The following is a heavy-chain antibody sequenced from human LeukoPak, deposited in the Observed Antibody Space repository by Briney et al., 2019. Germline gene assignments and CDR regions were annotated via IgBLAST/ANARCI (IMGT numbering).Heavy chain of an antibody. V-gene: IGHV3-7*01. D-gene: IGHD3-22*01. CDR2: IKQDGSEK. J-gene: IGHJ3*02. CDR1: GFSFSSHW. CDR3: ARDYYDSFNAFDI. Sequence: GGSLRLSCPASGFSFSSHWMSWVRQAPGKGLEWVANIKQDGSEKKYVDSVKGRFTISRDNAMNTLYLQMNSLRAEDTAVYYCARDYYDSFNAFDIWGQGTMVTVSS.